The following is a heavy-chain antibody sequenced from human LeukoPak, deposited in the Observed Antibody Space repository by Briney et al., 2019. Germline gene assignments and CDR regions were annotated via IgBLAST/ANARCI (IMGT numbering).Heavy chain of an antibody. CDR1: GGSFSSSSYY. J-gene: IGHJ4*02. CDR3: ARAHHGSTHDY. CDR2: IYYSGST. Sequence: SETLSLTCTVSGGSFSSSSYYWSWIRQPPGTGLEWIGYIYYSGSTNYNPSLKSRVTISVDMSKNQFSLKLSSVTAADTAVYYCARAHHGSTHDYWGQGTLVTVSS. D-gene: IGHD2-2*03. V-gene: IGHV4-61*01.